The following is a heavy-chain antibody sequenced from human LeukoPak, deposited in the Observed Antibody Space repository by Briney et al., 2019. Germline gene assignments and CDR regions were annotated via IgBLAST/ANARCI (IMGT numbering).Heavy chain of an antibody. V-gene: IGHV3-48*04. CDR2: ISSSSSAI. CDR3: ARELYGGYDY. Sequence: PGGSLRLSCAASGFIFSSYSMNWVRQAPGRGLEWLSYISSSSSAIYYADSAKGRFTISRDNAKNSLYLQMNSLRAEDTALYYCARELYGGYDYWGQGTLVTVSS. CDR1: GFIFSSYS. J-gene: IGHJ4*02. D-gene: IGHD5-12*01.